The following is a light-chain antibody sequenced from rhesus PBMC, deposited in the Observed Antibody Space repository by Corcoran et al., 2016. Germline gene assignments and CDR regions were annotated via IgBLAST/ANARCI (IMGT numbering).Light chain of an antibody. CDR3: QQGYGTPFT. Sequence: DIQMTQSPSSLSASVGDRVTITCRASENVNNYLNWYQQKPGKAPKLLIYKASTLQSGVPSRFSGRGSVTDYTFTISRLQAEDGTTYYCQQGYGTPFTVGPGTKLDIK. J-gene: IGKJ3*01. CDR2: KAS. CDR1: ENVNNY. V-gene: IGKV1-74*01.